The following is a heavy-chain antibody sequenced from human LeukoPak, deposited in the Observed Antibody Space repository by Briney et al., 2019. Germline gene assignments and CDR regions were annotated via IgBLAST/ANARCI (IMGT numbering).Heavy chain of an antibody. CDR2: ISGSGGST. Sequence: GGSLRLSCAASGFTFSSYAMSWVRQAPGKGLESVSAISGSGGSTYYADSVKGRFTISRDNSKNTLYLQMNSLRAEDTAVYYCAKDHGSGSYLGFDYWGQGTLVTVSS. CDR3: AKDHGSGSYLGFDY. D-gene: IGHD3-10*01. V-gene: IGHV3-23*01. CDR1: GFTFSSYA. J-gene: IGHJ4*02.